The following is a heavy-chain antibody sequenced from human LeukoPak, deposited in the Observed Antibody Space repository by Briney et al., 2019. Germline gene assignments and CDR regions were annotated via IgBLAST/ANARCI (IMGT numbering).Heavy chain of an antibody. CDR2: INHSGST. CDR1: GGSFSGYY. D-gene: IGHD3-22*01. CDR3: ARRRYYDSSGYREFDH. J-gene: IGHJ4*02. Sequence: SETLSLTCAVYGGSFSGYYWSWIRQPPGKGLEWIGEINHSGSTNYNPSLKSRVTISVDTSKNQFSLKLSSVTAADTAVYYCARRRYYDSSGYREFDHWGQGTLVTVSS. V-gene: IGHV4-34*01.